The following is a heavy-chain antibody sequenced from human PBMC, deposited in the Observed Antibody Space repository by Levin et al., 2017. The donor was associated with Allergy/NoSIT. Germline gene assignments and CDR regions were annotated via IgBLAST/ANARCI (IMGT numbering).Heavy chain of an antibody. CDR3: ARGGAYDYIWGSYRQGHYFDY. CDR1: GFTFSSYA. CDR2: ISYDGSNK. V-gene: IGHV3-30-3*01. J-gene: IGHJ4*02. D-gene: IGHD3-16*02. Sequence: GGSLRLSCAASGFTFSSYAMHWVRQAPGKGLEWVAVISYDGSNKYYADSVKGRFTISRDNSKNTLYLQMNSLRAEDTAVYYCARGGAYDYIWGSYRQGHYFDYWGQGTLVTVSS.